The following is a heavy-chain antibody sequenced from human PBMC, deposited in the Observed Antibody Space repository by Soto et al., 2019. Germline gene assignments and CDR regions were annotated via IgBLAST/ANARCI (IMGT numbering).Heavy chain of an antibody. Sequence: GESLKISCKGSGYSFTSYWIGWVRQMPGKGLEWMGIIYPGDPDTRYSPSFQGQVTISADKSISTAYLQWSSLKASDTAVYYCARLEYYYDSSGYYFPDYWGQGTLVTVSS. V-gene: IGHV5-51*01. J-gene: IGHJ4*02. D-gene: IGHD3-22*01. CDR1: GYSFTSYW. CDR3: ARLEYYYDSSGYYFPDY. CDR2: IYPGDPDT.